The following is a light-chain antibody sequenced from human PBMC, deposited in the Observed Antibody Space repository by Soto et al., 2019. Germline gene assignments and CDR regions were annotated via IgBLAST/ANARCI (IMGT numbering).Light chain of an antibody. J-gene: IGLJ3*02. CDR1: SSDVGADDY. V-gene: IGLV2-11*01. Sequence: QSALTQPRSVSGSPGQSVTISCTGTSSDVGADDYVSWYQQLPDKAPKLMIYAVTKRPSGVPDRFSGSKSGYTASLTISGLQAEDEAYYYCCSYAGRFTLVFGGGTKLTVL. CDR2: AVT. CDR3: CSYAGRFTLV.